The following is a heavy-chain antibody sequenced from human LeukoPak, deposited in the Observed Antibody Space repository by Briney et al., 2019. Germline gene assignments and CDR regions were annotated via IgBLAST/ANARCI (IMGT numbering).Heavy chain of an antibody. J-gene: IGHJ3*02. D-gene: IGHD3-10*01. Sequence: PSETLSLTCTVSGGSLSSYYWSWIRQPAGKGLEWIGRIYTSGGTNYNPSLKSRVTISADTSKSQFFLRLSSVTAADTAVYYRSRGPLTLMLRGAQTSGGAFDIWGQGTMVTVSS. V-gene: IGHV4-4*07. CDR2: IYTSGGT. CDR1: GGSLSSYY. CDR3: SRGPLTLMLRGAQTSGGAFDI.